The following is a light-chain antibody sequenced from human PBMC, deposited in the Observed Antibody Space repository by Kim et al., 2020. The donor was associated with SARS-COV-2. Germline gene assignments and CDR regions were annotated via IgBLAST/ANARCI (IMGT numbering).Light chain of an antibody. CDR3: QQYYGTPYT. J-gene: IGKJ2*01. Sequence: RATVNCTSSETLLYGAKNSNYLSWYQQKPGQPPRMIMSWASTREPGVPARFRGSGSGTHFSLTISSLQAEDVAVYFCQQYYGTPYTCGQGTRLEI. V-gene: IGKV4-1*01. CDR2: WAS. CDR1: ETLLYGAKNSNY.